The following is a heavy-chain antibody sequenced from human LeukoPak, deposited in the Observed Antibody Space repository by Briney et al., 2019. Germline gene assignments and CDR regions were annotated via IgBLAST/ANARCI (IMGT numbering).Heavy chain of an antibody. Sequence: GGSLRLSCTASGFTFSSHGMNWVRQAPGKGLEWVSGSSSIGGRTYYADSVKGRFTVTRDNSRNTLHLQMNSLRVEDTGVYYCAKDDAWGRFYHWGQGTLVTVSS. V-gene: IGHV3-23*01. CDR2: SSSIGGRT. D-gene: IGHD3-16*01. CDR1: GFTFSSHG. CDR3: AKDDAWGRFYH. J-gene: IGHJ1*01.